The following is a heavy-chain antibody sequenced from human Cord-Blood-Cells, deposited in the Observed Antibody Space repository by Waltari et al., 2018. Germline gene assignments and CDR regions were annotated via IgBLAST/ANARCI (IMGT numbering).Heavy chain of an antibody. V-gene: IGHV1-46*01. CDR2: IDPSGGST. CDR3: ARDFSSSYYFDY. Sequence: QVQLVQSGAEVKKPGASVKVSCKASGYTFTSYYMHWVRQAPGQGLEWMGIIDPSGGSTSYAQKFQGRGTMTRDTSTSTVYMELSSLRSEDTAVYYCARDFSSSYYFDYWGQGTLVTVSS. CDR1: GYTFTSYY. J-gene: IGHJ4*02. D-gene: IGHD6-6*01.